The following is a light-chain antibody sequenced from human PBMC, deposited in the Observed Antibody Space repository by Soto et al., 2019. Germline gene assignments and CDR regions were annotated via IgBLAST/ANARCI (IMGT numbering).Light chain of an antibody. CDR3: QQFGSSPGFT. CDR1: QSINSRY. J-gene: IGKJ3*01. V-gene: IGKV3-20*01. CDR2: VAS. Sequence: EIVLTQSPGTLSLSPGERATLSCRASQSINSRYLAWYQQKPGQAPRLLIYVASSRATGIPDRFSGSGSGTDFTLTISRLEPEDFEVYYCQQFGSSPGFTFGPGTKVDIK.